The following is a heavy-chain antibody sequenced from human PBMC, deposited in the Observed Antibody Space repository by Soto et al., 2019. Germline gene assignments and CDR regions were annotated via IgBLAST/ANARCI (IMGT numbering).Heavy chain of an antibody. D-gene: IGHD3-3*01. CDR2: IKQDGSEK. J-gene: IGHJ4*02. Sequence: PGGSVRLSGAAAGLTFTNDWMSWVRQAPGKGLEWVANIKQDGSEKYYADSAKGRFIISRDNAKTSLYLQMNSLRAEDTAVYYCARDMGVFWSGYPEGGFDYWGQGTPVTVSS. CDR1: GLTFTNDW. CDR3: ARDMGVFWSGYPEGGFDY. V-gene: IGHV3-7*01.